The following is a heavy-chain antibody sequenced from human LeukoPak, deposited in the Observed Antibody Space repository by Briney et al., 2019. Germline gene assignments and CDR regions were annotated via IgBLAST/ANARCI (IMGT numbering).Heavy chain of an antibody. J-gene: IGHJ3*02. Sequence: GGSLRLSCAASGFTFSSYSMNWVRQAPGKGLEWVSYISSGSSTIYFADSVKGRFTISRDNAKNSLYLQMNSLRAEDTAVYYCARGGPCSSTSCYPMDDAFDIWGQGTMVTVSS. D-gene: IGHD2-2*01. CDR1: GFTFSSYS. CDR3: ARGGPCSSTSCYPMDDAFDI. V-gene: IGHV3-48*01. CDR2: ISSGSSTI.